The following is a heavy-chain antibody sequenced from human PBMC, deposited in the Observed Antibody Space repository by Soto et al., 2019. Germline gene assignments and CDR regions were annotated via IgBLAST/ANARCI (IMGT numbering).Heavy chain of an antibody. Sequence: QLQLQESGPGLVKPSETLSLTCTVSDDSIGRSNYFWGWIRQPPGKGLEWIGNIFYSGNTHYNPSLKCQVTISLDTTIIHVTLRVSFVTAADTAVYYCARHLYSGDSSGSFGYLGPGALVIVSS. CDR1: DDSIGRSNYF. CDR2: IFYSGNT. D-gene: IGHD6-19*01. J-gene: IGHJ4*02. CDR3: ARHLYSGDSSGSFGY. V-gene: IGHV4-39*01.